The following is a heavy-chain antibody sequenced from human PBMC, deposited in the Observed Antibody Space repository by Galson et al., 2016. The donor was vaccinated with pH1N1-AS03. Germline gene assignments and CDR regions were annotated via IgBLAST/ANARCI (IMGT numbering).Heavy chain of an antibody. J-gene: IGHJ4*02. V-gene: IGHV2-5*02. CDR3: PRSRYYNTNLYYVDY. CDR1: GFSLATSGVG. D-gene: IGHD2/OR15-2a*01. Sequence: PALVKPTQTLTLTCAFSGFSLATSGVGVGWIRQPPGKALEWLALIYWDDDKLYNPSLKSRLTVTKDTSKNLVVLTFTDMDPVDTATYFCPRSRYYNTNLYYVDYWGQGTLATVSS. CDR2: IYWDDDK.